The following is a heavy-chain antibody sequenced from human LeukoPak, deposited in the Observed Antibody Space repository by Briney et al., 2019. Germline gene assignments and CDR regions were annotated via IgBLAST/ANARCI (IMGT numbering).Heavy chain of an antibody. D-gene: IGHD3-3*01. CDR1: GFSFSSYE. V-gene: IGHV3-48*03. CDR2: ISSSGSTI. CDR3: ARQARSLEAAIPYFDY. Sequence: GGSLRLSCAASGFSFSSYEMNWVRQAPGKGLEWVSYISSSGSTIYYADSVKGRFTISRDNAKNSLYLQMNSLRAEDTAVYYCARQARSLEAAIPYFDYWGQGTLVTVSS. J-gene: IGHJ4*02.